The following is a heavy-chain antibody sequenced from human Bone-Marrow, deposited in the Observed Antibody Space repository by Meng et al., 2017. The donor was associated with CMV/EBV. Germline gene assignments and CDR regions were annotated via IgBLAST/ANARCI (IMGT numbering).Heavy chain of an antibody. Sequence: SETLSLTCTVYGGSFSGYYWNWIRQPPGKGLEWIGEVNHSGGTNSNPSLRSRVSISVDTSKNQFSLMLSSVTAADTAVYYCARPGYGMDVWGQGTTVTVS. CDR3: ARPGYGMDV. CDR1: GGSFSGYY. J-gene: IGHJ6*02. V-gene: IGHV4-34*01. CDR2: VNHSGGT.